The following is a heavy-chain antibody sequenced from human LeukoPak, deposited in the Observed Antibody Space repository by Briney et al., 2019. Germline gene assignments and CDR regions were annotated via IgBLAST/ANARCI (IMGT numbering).Heavy chain of an antibody. CDR2: ISAYNGNT. CDR1: SYTFTSYG. V-gene: IGHV1-18*01. D-gene: IGHD3-3*01. J-gene: IGHJ4*02. Sequence: ASVKVSCKASSYTFTSYGISWVRQAPGQGLEWMGWISAYNGNTNYAQKLQGRVTMTTDTSTSTAYMELRSLRSDDTAVYYCARDRRDYDFWSGYYTGGGDYWGQGTLVTVSS. CDR3: ARDRRDYDFWSGYYTGGGDY.